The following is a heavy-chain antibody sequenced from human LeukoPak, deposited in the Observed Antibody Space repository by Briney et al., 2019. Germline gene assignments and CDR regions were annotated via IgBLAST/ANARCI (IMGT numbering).Heavy chain of an antibody. CDR3: ARTSPDYYFDY. CDR1: GGSINSDNYY. Sequence: PSETLSLTCTVSGGSINSDNYYWGWIRQPPGKGLEWIGSIYYSGSTYYNPSLKSRVTISLDTSKNQFSLKLNSVTAADTAVYYCARTSPDYYFDYWXQGTLVTVSS. CDR2: IYYSGST. J-gene: IGHJ4*02. V-gene: IGHV4-39*07.